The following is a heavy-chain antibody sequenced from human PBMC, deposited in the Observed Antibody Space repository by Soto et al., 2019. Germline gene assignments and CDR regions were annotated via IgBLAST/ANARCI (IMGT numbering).Heavy chain of an antibody. CDR3: SRDGLYGSGSYYHDAFDI. CDR2: ISSSGSTI. CDR1: GFTFSDYY. D-gene: IGHD3-10*01. J-gene: IGHJ3*02. V-gene: IGHV3-11*01. Sequence: GGSLRLSCAASGFTFSDYYMSWIRQAPGKGLEWVSYISSSGSTIYYADSVKGRFTISRDNAKNSLYLQMNSLRAEDTAVYYCSRDGLYGSGSYYHDAFDIWGQGTMVTVSS.